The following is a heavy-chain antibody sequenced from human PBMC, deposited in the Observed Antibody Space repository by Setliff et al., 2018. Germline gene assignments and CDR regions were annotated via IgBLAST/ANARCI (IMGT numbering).Heavy chain of an antibody. CDR1: GYTFTSYG. CDR3: VLFGDRDTFDV. J-gene: IGHJ3*01. Sequence: GASVKVSCKASGYTFTSYGISWVRQAPGQGLEWMGWISAYNGNTNYAQKLQGRATMTTDTSTSTAYMELNSLRAEDTALYHCVLFGDRDTFDVWGQGTMVTVSS. D-gene: IGHD3-3*01. V-gene: IGHV1-18*01. CDR2: ISAYNGNT.